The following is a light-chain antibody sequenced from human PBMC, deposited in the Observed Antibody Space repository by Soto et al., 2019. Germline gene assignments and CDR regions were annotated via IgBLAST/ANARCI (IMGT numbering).Light chain of an antibody. J-gene: IGKJ4*01. CDR2: GIS. CDR3: QQDATFPLT. V-gene: IGKV1-12*01. CDR1: QAFANL. Sequence: DIQMTQSPSSVSASVGDRVIITCRARQAFANLLAWYQQKRGKAPQLLIYGISTLQGGVPSRFSGSESGADFTLTISSVQTADSATYDCQQDATFPLTFGGGTDVE.